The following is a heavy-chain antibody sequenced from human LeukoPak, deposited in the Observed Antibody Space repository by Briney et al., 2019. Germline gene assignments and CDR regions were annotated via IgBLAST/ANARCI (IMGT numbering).Heavy chain of an antibody. V-gene: IGHV1-18*01. Sequence: GASVKVSCKASGYTFTNYAMHWVRQAPGQRLEWMGWISAYNGNTNYAQKLQGRVTMTTDTSTSTAYMELRSLRSDDTAVYYCARPCGGDCYGFDYWGQGTLVTVSS. CDR3: ARPCGGDCYGFDY. D-gene: IGHD2-21*02. CDR1: GYTFTNYA. J-gene: IGHJ4*02. CDR2: ISAYNGNT.